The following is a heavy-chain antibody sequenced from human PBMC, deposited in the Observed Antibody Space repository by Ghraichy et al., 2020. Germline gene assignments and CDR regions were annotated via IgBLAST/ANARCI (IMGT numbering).Heavy chain of an antibody. CDR2: IYYSGST. J-gene: IGHJ4*02. D-gene: IGHD5-12*01. CDR3: ARADGAGEGYEFDY. V-gene: IGHV4-59*01. Sequence: GSLSISCTVSGGSISSYYWSWIRQPPGKGLEWIGYIYYSGSTNYNPSLKSRVTISVDTSKNQFSLKLSSVTAADTAVYYCARADGAGEGYEFDYWGQGTLVTVSS. CDR1: GGSISSYY.